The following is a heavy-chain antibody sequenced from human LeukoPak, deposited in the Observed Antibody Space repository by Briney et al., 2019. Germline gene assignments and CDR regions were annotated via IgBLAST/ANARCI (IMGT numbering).Heavy chain of an antibody. CDR2: ISYSGST. Sequence: PSETLSLTCTVSSGLISSGDFYWSWIRQPPGKGLEWIGYISYSGSTYYNPSLKSRVSMSVDTSKSQFSLELSSVTAADTAVYFCASPRGDDSGGYYTWYFHHWGQGILVTVSS. V-gene: IGHV4-30-4*01. CDR3: ASPRGDDSGGYYTWYFHH. D-gene: IGHD3-22*01. J-gene: IGHJ1*01. CDR1: SGLISSGDFY.